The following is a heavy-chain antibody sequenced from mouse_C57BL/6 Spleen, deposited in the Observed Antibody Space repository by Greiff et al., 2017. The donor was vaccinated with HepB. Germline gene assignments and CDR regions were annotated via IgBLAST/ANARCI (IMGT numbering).Heavy chain of an antibody. CDR3: AKRVPPLAMDY. Sequence: QVQLQQPGAELVKPGASVKMSCKASGYTFTSYWITGVKQRPGQGLEWIGDIYPGSGSTNYNEKFKSKATLTVDTSSSTAYMQLSSLTSEDSAVYYCAKRVPPLAMDYWGQGTSVTVSS. J-gene: IGHJ4*01. D-gene: IGHD5-1*01. CDR2: IYPGSGST. CDR1: GYTFTSYW. V-gene: IGHV1-55*01.